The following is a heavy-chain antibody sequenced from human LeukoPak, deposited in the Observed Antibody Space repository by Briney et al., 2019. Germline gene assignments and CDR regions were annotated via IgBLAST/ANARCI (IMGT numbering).Heavy chain of an antibody. CDR3: ARVGSYYDSPVDAFDI. J-gene: IGHJ3*02. V-gene: IGHV3-66*01. CDR1: GVTVSSNY. Sequence: GGSLRLSCAASGVTVSSNYMSWVREAPGKGVGWGSGIYSGGSTYYDDSVKGRFTITRDNSKNTLYLQMNSLRAEDTAVYYCARVGSYYDSPVDAFDIWGQGTMVTVSS. CDR2: IYSGGST. D-gene: IGHD3-22*01.